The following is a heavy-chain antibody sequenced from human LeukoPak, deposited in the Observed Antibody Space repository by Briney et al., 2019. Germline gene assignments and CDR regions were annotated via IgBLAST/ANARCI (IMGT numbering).Heavy chain of an antibody. CDR3: ARDSYGSGSYYTDY. D-gene: IGHD3-10*01. Sequence: GGSLRPSCAASGFTFSSYSMNWVRQAPGKGLEWVSSISSSSSYIYYADSVKGRFTISRDNAKNSLYLQMNSLRAEDTAVYYCARDSYGSGSYYTDYWGQGTLVTVSS. J-gene: IGHJ4*02. CDR2: ISSSSSYI. V-gene: IGHV3-21*01. CDR1: GFTFSSYS.